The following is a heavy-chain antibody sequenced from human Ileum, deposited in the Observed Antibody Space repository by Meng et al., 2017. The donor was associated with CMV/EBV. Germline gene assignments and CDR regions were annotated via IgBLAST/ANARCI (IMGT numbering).Heavy chain of an antibody. V-gene: IGHV3-48*03. J-gene: IGHJ6*02. CDR3: ARGLRYDFWSGYSKVYYYGMDV. CDR2: ISSSGSTI. D-gene: IGHD3-3*01. CDR1: GFTFSSYE. Sequence: GGSLRLSCAASGFTFSSYEMNWVRQAPGKGLEWVSYISSSGSTIYYADSVKGRFTISRDNAKNSLYLQMNSLRAEDTAVYYCARGLRYDFWSGYSKVYYYGMDVWGQGTTVTVSS.